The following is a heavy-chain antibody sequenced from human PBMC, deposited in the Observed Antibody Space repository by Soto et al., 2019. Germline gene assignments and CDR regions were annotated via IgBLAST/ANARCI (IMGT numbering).Heavy chain of an antibody. CDR1: GYTFTGYY. CDR3: AREYRSSSGKAFDI. D-gene: IGHD6-6*01. CDR2: INPNSGGT. Sequence: GASVKVSCKASGYTFTGYYMHWVRQAPGQGLEWMGWINPNSGGTNYPQKFQGRVTMTRDTSISTAYMELSRLTSDDTAVYYCAREYRSSSGKAFDIWGRGTMVTVSS. V-gene: IGHV1-2*02. J-gene: IGHJ3*02.